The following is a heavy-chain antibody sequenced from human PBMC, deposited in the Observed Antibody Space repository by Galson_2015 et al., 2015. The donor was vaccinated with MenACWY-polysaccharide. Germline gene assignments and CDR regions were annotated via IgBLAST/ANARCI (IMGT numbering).Heavy chain of an antibody. D-gene: IGHD2-21*01. Sequence: SVKVSCKASGYTFTSYDINWVRQATGQGLEWMGWMNTNSGNTGYAQTFQGRVTMTSNSAMATAYMELSSLRSEDTAVYYCARIIARKYTFADSWGQGTLVTVSS. CDR3: ARIIARKYTFADS. J-gene: IGHJ4*02. CDR1: GYTFTSYD. V-gene: IGHV1-8*01. CDR2: MNTNSGNT.